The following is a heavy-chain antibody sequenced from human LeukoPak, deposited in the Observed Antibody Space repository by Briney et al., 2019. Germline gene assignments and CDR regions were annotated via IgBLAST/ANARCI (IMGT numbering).Heavy chain of an antibody. CDR2: ISWNSGSM. Sequence: GGSLRLSCAASGFTFDDYAMHWVRQAPGKGLEWVSGISWNSGSMDYGDSVKGRFSISRDNARNILYLQMNSMRPEDTALYYCAKDIFSPDLAHSYGYDWGQGTLVSVSS. CDR1: GFTFDDYA. CDR3: AKDIFSPDLAHSYGYD. J-gene: IGHJ4*02. D-gene: IGHD5-18*01. V-gene: IGHV3-9*01.